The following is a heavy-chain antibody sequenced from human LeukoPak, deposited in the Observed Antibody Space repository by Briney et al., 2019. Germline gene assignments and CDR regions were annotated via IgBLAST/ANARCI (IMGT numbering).Heavy chain of an antibody. J-gene: IGHJ4*02. Sequence: GGSLRLSCAASGFMLSSTWMHWVRQAPGKGLVWVSRINSDATSTGYADSVRGRFTISRDDAKNTMYLQMNSLRAEDTAMYYCVRGSPGYSSSWHAYWGQGTLVTVSS. D-gene: IGHD6-13*01. CDR2: INSDATST. CDR1: GFMLSSTW. CDR3: VRGSPGYSSSWHAY. V-gene: IGHV3-74*01.